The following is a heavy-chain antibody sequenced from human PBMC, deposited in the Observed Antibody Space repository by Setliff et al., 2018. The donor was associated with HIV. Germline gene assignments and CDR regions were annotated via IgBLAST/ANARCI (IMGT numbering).Heavy chain of an antibody. CDR1: GGSISSHY. CDR2: IYYSGAT. CDR3: ARHSPVTTEDYMDV. Sequence: PSETLSLTCTVSGGSISSHYWSWIRQPPGKGLEWIGYIYYSGATYFTPSLKSRVTLSVDTSKNQFFLRLTSVSAADTGLYFCARHSPVTTEDYMDVWGKGTTVTVSS. V-gene: IGHV4-59*08. D-gene: IGHD4-17*01. J-gene: IGHJ6*03.